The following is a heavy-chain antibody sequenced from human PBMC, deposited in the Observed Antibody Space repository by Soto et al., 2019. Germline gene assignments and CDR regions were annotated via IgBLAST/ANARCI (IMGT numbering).Heavy chain of an antibody. CDR1: GFTFSNNA. V-gene: IGHV3-23*01. CDR3: AKSDSLDFWSGYYRGASIDD. CDR2: ISNTGGST. J-gene: IGHJ4*02. D-gene: IGHD3-3*01. Sequence: EVHLLESGGGLVQPGGSLRLSCAASGFTFSNNAMNWVRQAPGKGLEWVSGISNTGGSTYYADSVTGRFTISRDNSKNMLYLQMNSLRAEDTALYYCAKSDSLDFWSGYYRGASIDDWGQGTLVTVSS.